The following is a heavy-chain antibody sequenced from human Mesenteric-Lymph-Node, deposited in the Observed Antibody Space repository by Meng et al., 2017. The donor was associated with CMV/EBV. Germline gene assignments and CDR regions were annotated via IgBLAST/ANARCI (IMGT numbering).Heavy chain of an antibody. D-gene: IGHD5-18*01. CDR1: GYTFTSYG. J-gene: IGHJ4*02. CDR3: ARDGYSYGYGYFDY. V-gene: IGHV1-18*04. CDR2: ISAYNGNT. Sequence: KASGYTFTSYGISWVRQAPGQGLEWMGWISAYNGNTNYAQKLQGRVTMTTDTSTSTACMELRSLRSDDTAVYYCARDGYSYGYGYFDYWGQGTLVTVSS.